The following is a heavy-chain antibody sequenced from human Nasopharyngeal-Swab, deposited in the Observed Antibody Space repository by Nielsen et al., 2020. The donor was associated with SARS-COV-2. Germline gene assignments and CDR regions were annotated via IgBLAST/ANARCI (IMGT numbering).Heavy chain of an antibody. J-gene: IGHJ4*02. CDR2: MGLHIGDI. CDR3: VRGRGIAAAGKPYYFVY. V-gene: IGHV3-9*01. Sequence: SLKTSCAASGFTFDEYARHWVRHTPGKGLEWVPGMGLHIGDIVYTDSVKGRFTISRDNAKSSLYLQMNSLRAEDSALYYCVRGRGIAAAGKPYYFVYWCQGTLATVSS. CDR1: GFTFDEYA. D-gene: IGHD6-13*01.